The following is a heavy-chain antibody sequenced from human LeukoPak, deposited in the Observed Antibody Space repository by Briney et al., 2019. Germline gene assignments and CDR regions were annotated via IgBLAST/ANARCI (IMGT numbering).Heavy chain of an antibody. V-gene: IGHV1-46*03. CDR2: INPSAGST. J-gene: IGHJ4*02. CDR3: ATLGRIVVVPAASGDYFDY. CDR1: GYTFTGYY. Sequence: ASVKVSCKASGYTFTGYYMHWVRQAPGQGLEWMGIINPSAGSTSYAQKFQGRVTMTRDTSTSTVYMELSSLRSEDTAVYYCATLGRIVVVPAASGDYFDYWGQGTLVTVSS. D-gene: IGHD2-2*01.